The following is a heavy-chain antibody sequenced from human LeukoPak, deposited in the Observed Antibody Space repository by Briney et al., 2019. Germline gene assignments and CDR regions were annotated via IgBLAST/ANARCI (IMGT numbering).Heavy chain of an antibody. CDR2: ISAYNGNT. Sequence: ASVKVSCKASGYTFTSYGISWVRQAPGQGLEWMGWISAYNGNTNYAQKLQGRVTMTTDTSTSTAYMELRSLRSDDTAVYNCARAGGRGYDILTGYNYYYYGMDVWGQGTTVTVSS. CDR1: GYTFTSYG. J-gene: IGHJ6*02. CDR3: ARAGGRGYDILTGYNYYYYGMDV. V-gene: IGHV1-18*01. D-gene: IGHD3-9*01.